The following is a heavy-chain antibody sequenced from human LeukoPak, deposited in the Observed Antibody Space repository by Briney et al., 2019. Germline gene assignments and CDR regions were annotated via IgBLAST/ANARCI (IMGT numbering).Heavy chain of an antibody. V-gene: IGHV3-33*01. CDR3: ARVSHYGSGYYYTLAY. CDR2: IWYDGYNK. Sequence: GRSLRLSCGASGFIFSNYGMHWVRQAPGKGLEWVAGIWYDGYNKFYADSAKGRFTISRDNSKNTLYLQMSSLRAEDTALYYCARVSHYGSGYYYTLAYWGQGTLVTVSS. CDR1: GFIFSNYG. D-gene: IGHD3-10*01. J-gene: IGHJ4*02.